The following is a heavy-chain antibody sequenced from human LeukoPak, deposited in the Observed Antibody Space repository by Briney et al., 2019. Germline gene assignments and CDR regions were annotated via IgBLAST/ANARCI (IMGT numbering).Heavy chain of an antibody. V-gene: IGHV3-7*01. CDR3: AKDLELAPFDY. D-gene: IGHD1-26*01. CDR2: IKQDGSEK. J-gene: IGHJ4*02. CDR1: GFTFSSYW. Sequence: GGSLRLSCAASGFTFSSYWMSWVRQAPGKGLEWVANIKQDGSEKYYVDSVKGRFTISRDNSKDTLYLQMNSLRAEDTAVYYCAKDLELAPFDYWGQGTLVTVSS.